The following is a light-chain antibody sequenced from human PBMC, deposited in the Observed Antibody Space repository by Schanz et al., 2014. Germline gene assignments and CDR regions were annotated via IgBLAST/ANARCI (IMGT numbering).Light chain of an antibody. CDR2: GAS. CDR1: QSVSNN. V-gene: IGKV3-15*01. CDR3: QQYDNWWT. J-gene: IGKJ1*01. Sequence: EIVMTQSPTTLSVSPGERATLSCRASQSVSNNLAWYQQKPGQAPRLLIYGASTRATGFPARFSGSGAGTEFTLTISSLQSEDFAVYYCQQYDNWWTFGPGTKVEVK.